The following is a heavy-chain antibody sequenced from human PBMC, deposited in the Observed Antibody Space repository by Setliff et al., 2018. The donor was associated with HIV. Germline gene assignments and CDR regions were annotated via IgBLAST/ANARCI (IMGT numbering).Heavy chain of an antibody. CDR2: IFNRGTT. Sequence: SETLSLTCSVSGGSISSITDYWSWIRQPAGKGLAWIGHIFNRGTTNYSPSLKSRVSMSVDTSKNQFPLKLTSVTAADTAVYYCAGEVSYYHGDGGRRWRDPWGPGMPVTVSS. CDR3: AGEVSYYHGDGGRRWRDP. D-gene: IGHD1-26*01. J-gene: IGHJ5*02. V-gene: IGHV4-61*09. CDR1: GGSISSITDY.